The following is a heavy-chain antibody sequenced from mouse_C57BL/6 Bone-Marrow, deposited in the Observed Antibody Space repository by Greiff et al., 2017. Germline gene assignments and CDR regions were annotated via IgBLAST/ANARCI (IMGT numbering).Heavy chain of an antibody. CDR3: TTWPYDGYYVPPTDFDY. CDR1: GFNIKDDY. J-gene: IGHJ2*01. V-gene: IGHV14-4*01. Sequence: EVQLQQSGAELVRPGASVKLSCTASGFNIKDDYMHWVKQRPEQGLEWIGWIDPENGDTEYASKFQGKATITADTSSNTAYLQLSSLTSEDTAVYYCTTWPYDGYYVPPTDFDYWGQGTTLTVSS. CDR2: IDPENGDT. D-gene: IGHD2-3*01.